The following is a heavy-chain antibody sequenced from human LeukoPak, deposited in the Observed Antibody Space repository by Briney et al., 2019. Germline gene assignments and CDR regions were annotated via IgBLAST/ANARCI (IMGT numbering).Heavy chain of an antibody. CDR1: VGSFSGYY. Sequence: SEGLSVTSAVYVGSFSGYYWSWSRQPPGKGLEWMGEINHRVSTNYNPSLKSRATISVDTSKNQFSLKLSSVTAADTAVYYCARGPTTIYVWGSYRPTGDPFDYWGQGTLVTVSS. V-gene: IGHV4-34*01. D-gene: IGHD3-16*02. CDR3: ARGPTTIYVWGSYRPTGDPFDY. CDR2: INHRVST. J-gene: IGHJ4*02.